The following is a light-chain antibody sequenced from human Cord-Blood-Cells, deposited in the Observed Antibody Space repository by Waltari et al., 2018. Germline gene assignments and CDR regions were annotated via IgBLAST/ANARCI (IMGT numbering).Light chain of an antibody. CDR3: SSYTSSSTYVV. Sequence: QSALTQPASVSGSPGQSITISCTGTSSYVGDYNYVSWYQQHPGKAPKLMIYDVSNRPSGVSNRVSGANSGNTASLTISGLQAEDEADYYCSSYTSSSTYVVFGGGTKLTVL. CDR1: SSYVGDYNY. J-gene: IGLJ2*01. V-gene: IGLV2-14*01. CDR2: DVS.